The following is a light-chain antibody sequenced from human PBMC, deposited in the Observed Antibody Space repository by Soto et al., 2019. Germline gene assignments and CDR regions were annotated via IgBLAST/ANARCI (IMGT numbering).Light chain of an antibody. CDR2: EVV. CDR1: KSDIGVYDF. J-gene: IGLJ1*01. V-gene: IGLV2-8*01. Sequence: QSAVTQPPSVSGTPGQRVTISCTGTKSDIGVYDFVSWYQHHPGKAPRLIIYEVVQWPSGVPDRFSGSKSGNTASLTVSGLQAADEADYFCKSYAGSNTYVFGSGTKRTVL. CDR3: KSYAGSNTYV.